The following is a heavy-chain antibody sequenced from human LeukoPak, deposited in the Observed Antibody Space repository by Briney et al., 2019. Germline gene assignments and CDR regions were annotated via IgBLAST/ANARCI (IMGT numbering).Heavy chain of an antibody. J-gene: IGHJ4*02. Sequence: GGSLRLSCAASGFTFSSYGMHWVRQAPGKGLEWVAVISYDGSNKYYADPVKGRFTISRDNSKNTLYLQMNSLRAEDTAVYYCARGAYSYGFESYFDYWGQGTLVTVSS. V-gene: IGHV3-30*03. CDR1: GFTFSSYG. D-gene: IGHD5-18*01. CDR2: ISYDGSNK. CDR3: ARGAYSYGFESYFDY.